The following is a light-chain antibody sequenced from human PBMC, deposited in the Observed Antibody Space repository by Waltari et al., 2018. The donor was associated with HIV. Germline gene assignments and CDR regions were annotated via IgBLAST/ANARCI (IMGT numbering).Light chain of an antibody. V-gene: IGLV8-61*01. CDR1: SGSVSTSYY. Sequence: QTVVTQEPSFSVSPGGTVTLTCGLSSGSVSTSYYPSWYQQTPGQAPRTLIYSTNTRSSGVPDRCSGSILGNKAALTITGAQADDESDYYCVLYIGSGIWVFGGGTKLTVL. CDR2: STN. CDR3: VLYIGSGIWV. J-gene: IGLJ3*02.